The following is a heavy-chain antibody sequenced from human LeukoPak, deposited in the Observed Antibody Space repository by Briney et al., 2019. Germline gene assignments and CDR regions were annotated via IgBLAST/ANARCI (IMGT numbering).Heavy chain of an antibody. D-gene: IGHD4-23*01. CDR2: IWYDGSNN. Sequence: GRSLRLSCAASGFTFSSYGMHWVRQAPGKGLEWVALIWYDGSNNNYIDSVKGRFTISRDNSKNTLYLQMNTLRTEDTAVYYCARFSGADSVGYFDCWGQGTLVTVSS. J-gene: IGHJ4*02. CDR1: GFTFSSYG. V-gene: IGHV3-33*01. CDR3: ARFSGADSVGYFDC.